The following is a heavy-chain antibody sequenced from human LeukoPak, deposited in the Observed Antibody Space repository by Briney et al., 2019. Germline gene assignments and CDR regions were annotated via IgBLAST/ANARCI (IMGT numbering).Heavy chain of an antibody. J-gene: IGHJ6*03. V-gene: IGHV3-21*01. CDR2: ISSSSNYI. CDR1: GFTFSSYS. CDR3: ARCEWHYYHYYMDV. Sequence: GGSLRLSCAASGFTFSSYSMNWVRQAPGKGLEWVSSISSSSNYIYYADSVKGRFTISRDNAKNSLFLQMNSLGAEDTAVYYCARCEWHYYHYYMDVWGKGTTVTVSS. D-gene: IGHD3-3*01.